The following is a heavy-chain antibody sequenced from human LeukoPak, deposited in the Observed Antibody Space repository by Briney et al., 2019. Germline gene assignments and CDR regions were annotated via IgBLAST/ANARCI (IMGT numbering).Heavy chain of an antibody. J-gene: IGHJ6*03. D-gene: IGHD6-13*01. V-gene: IGHV4-4*07. Sequence: PSETLSLTCTVSGGSISSYYWSWIRQPAGKGLEWIGRIYTSGSTNYNPSLKSRVTISVDTSKNQFSLKLSSVTAADTAVYYCARAYSSWYPTYYYYYMDVWGKGTTVTISS. CDR1: GGSISSYY. CDR2: IYTSGST. CDR3: ARAYSSWYPTYYYYYMDV.